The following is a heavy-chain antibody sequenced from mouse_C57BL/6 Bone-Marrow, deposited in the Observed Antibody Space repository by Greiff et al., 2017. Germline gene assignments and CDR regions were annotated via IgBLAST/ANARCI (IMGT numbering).Heavy chain of an antibody. CDR1: GYTFTECT. D-gene: IGHD2-2*01. CDR2: FYPGSGSI. CDR3: ARHEEGLWLRRSWFAY. V-gene: IGHV1-62-2*01. J-gene: IGHJ3*01. Sequence: QVQLKQSGAELVKPGASVKLSCKASGYTFTECTIHWVKQRSGQGLEWIGWFYPGSGSIKYNEKFKDKATLTADKSSSTVYMELSRLTSEDSAVYFCARHEEGLWLRRSWFAYWGQGTLVTVSA.